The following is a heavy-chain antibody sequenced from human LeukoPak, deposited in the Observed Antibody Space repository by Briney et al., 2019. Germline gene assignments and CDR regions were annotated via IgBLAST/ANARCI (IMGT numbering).Heavy chain of an antibody. CDR3: ARGVLRYFDWFQYYFDY. Sequence: GGSLRLSCAASGFTFSSYSMNWVRQAPGKGLEWVSSISSSSSYIYYADSVKGRFTISRDNAKNSLYLQMNSLRAEDTAVYYCARGVLRYFDWFQYYFDYWGQGTLVTVSS. CDR1: GFTFSSYS. D-gene: IGHD3-9*01. V-gene: IGHV3-21*01. CDR2: ISSSSSYI. J-gene: IGHJ4*02.